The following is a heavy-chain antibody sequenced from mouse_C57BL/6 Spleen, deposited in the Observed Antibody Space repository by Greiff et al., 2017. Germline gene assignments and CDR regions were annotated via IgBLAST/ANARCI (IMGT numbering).Heavy chain of an antibody. Sequence: VQGVESGAELVKPGASVKMSCKASGYTFTTYPIEWMKQNHGKSLEWIGNFHPYNDDTKYNEKFKGKATLTVEKSSSTVYLELSRLTSDDSAVYYCARKGTYDYEGYFDYWGQGTTLTVSS. V-gene: IGHV1-47*01. CDR1: GYTFTTYP. CDR3: ARKGTYDYEGYFDY. CDR2: FHPYNDDT. D-gene: IGHD2-4*01. J-gene: IGHJ2*01.